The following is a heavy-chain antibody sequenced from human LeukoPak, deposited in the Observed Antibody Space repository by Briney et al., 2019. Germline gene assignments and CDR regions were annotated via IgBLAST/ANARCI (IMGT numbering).Heavy chain of an antibody. J-gene: IGHJ6*02. Sequence: SETLSLTCTVSGGSISSYYWSWIRQPPGKGLEWIGYIYYSGSTNYNPSLKSRVTISADTSKNQFSLKLSSVTAADTAVYYCAREYYYYGMDVWGQGTTVTVSS. CDR1: GGSISSYY. CDR3: AREYYYYGMDV. CDR2: IYYSGST. V-gene: IGHV4-59*01.